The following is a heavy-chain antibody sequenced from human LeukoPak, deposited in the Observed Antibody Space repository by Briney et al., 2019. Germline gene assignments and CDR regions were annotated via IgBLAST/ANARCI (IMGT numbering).Heavy chain of an antibody. CDR1: GFTFSSYW. Sequence: GGSLRLSCAASGFTFSSYWMSWVRQAPGKGLEWVANIKQDGSEKYYVDSVKGRFTISRDNAKNSLYLQMNSLRAEDTAVYYCARFLYGGNSGVDYWGQGTLVTVSS. J-gene: IGHJ4*02. D-gene: IGHD4-23*01. V-gene: IGHV3-7*01. CDR2: IKQDGSEK. CDR3: ARFLYGGNSGVDY.